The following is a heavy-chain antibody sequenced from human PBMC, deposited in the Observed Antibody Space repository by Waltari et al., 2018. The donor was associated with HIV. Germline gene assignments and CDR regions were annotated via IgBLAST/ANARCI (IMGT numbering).Heavy chain of an antibody. V-gene: IGHV4-61*08. J-gene: IGHJ6*02. CDR1: GGSVSSGDYY. D-gene: IGHD6-13*01. CDR3: VRDRQQLAPNYYYYGMDV. CDR2: IFNSGNT. Sequence: QVRLQQSGPGLVKPSETLSLTCTVSGGSVSSGDYYWSWIRQPPGKGLEWIGFIFNSGNTQYNPSLKSRITISIDTSKNQFSLQLSSVTAADTAVYYYVRDRQQLAPNYYYYGMDVWGQGTTVTVSS.